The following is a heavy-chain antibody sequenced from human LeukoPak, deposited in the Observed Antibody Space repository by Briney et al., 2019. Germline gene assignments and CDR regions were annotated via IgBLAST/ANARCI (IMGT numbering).Heavy chain of an antibody. CDR2: ISSSSSYI. V-gene: IGHV3-21*01. J-gene: IGHJ3*02. D-gene: IGHD6-19*01. Sequence: GGSLRLSCAASGFTFSSYSMNWVRQAPGKGLEWVSSISSSSSYIYYADSVKGRFTISRDNAKNSLYLQMNSLRAEDTAVYYCARDLFYIAVAGNGGAFDIWGQGTMVTVSS. CDR1: GFTFSSYS. CDR3: ARDLFYIAVAGNGGAFDI.